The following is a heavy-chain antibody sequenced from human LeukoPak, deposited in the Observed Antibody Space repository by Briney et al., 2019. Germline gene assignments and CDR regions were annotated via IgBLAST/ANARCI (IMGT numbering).Heavy chain of an antibody. CDR1: GYTFTSYD. J-gene: IGHJ4*02. CDR2: MNPNSGNT. CDR3: AREGQLRYFDWLRTQGDFDY. V-gene: IGHV1-8*01. Sequence: ASVKVSCKASGYTFTSYDINWVRQATGQGLEWMGWMNPNSGNTGFAQKFQGRVTMTRNTSISTAYMELSSLRSEDTAVYYCAREGQLRYFDWLRTQGDFDYWGQGTLVTVSS. D-gene: IGHD3-9*01.